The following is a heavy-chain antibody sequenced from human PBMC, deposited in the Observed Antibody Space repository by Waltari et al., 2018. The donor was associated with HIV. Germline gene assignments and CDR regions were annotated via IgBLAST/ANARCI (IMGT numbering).Heavy chain of an antibody. CDR1: GFTFVSYW. CDR3: ARDNWNDGLDI. V-gene: IGHV3-7*01. D-gene: IGHD1-1*01. Sequence: EVELVGAVVDLVQPGGSLRLSCAASGFTFVSYWMSWVRQAPGKGLEWVDKIKKDGSEKYYVDSVKGRFTISRDNAKNSLYLQMNSLRAEDTAVYYCARDNWNDGLDIWGQGTMVTVSS. CDR2: IKKDGSEK. J-gene: IGHJ3*02.